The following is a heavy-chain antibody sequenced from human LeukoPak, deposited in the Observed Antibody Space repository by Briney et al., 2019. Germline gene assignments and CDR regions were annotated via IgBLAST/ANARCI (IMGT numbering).Heavy chain of an antibody. J-gene: IGHJ5*02. V-gene: IGHV1-2*02. CDR1: GYTFTGYY. CDR2: INPNSGGT. CDR3: AREGASSINWFDP. D-gene: IGHD6-6*01. Sequence: ASVKVSCKASGYTFTGYYMHWVRQAPGQGLEWMGWINPNSGGTNYAQKFQGRVTMTRDTSISTAYMELSRLKSDDTAVYYCAREGASSINWFDPWGQGTLVTVSS.